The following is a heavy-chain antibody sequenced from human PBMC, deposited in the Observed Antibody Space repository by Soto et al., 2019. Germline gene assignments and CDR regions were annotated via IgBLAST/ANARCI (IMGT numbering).Heavy chain of an antibody. V-gene: IGHV1-3*01. CDR2: INAGNGNT. Sequence: QVPLVQSGAEVKKPGASVKVSCKASGYTFTSYAMHWVRQAPGQRLEWMGWINAGNGNTKYSQKFQGRVTITRDTSASTAYMELSSLRSEDTAVYYCARDTEYYGSGSLDNYYYLDVWGKGTTVTVSS. CDR3: ARDTEYYGSGSLDNYYYLDV. J-gene: IGHJ6*03. D-gene: IGHD3-10*01. CDR1: GYTFTSYA.